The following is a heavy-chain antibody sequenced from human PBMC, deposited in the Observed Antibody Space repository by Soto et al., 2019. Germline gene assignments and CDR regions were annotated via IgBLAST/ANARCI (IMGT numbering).Heavy chain of an antibody. V-gene: IGHV4-59*01. Sequence: SETLSLTCTVSGGSISSYYWSWIRQPPGKGLEWIGYIYYSGSTNYNPSLKSRVTISVDTSKNQFSLKLSSVTAADTAVYYCATTPREDTATPWTYWGQGTLVTVSS. D-gene: IGHD5-18*01. CDR3: ATTPREDTATPWTY. J-gene: IGHJ4*02. CDR1: GGSISSYY. CDR2: IYYSGST.